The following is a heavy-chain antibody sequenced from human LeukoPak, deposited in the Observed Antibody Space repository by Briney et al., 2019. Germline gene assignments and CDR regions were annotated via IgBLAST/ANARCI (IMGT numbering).Heavy chain of an antibody. Sequence: GGSLRLSCAASGFTFSSYWMHWVRQAPGKGLVWVSGINYDGSDTRYADTVKGRFTISGDNAKSTLYLQMNSLRAEDTAVYYCQRDFMTAAGIHWGQGTLVTVSS. J-gene: IGHJ4*02. CDR3: QRDFMTAAGIH. D-gene: IGHD6-13*01. CDR2: INYDGSDT. CDR1: GFTFSSYW. V-gene: IGHV3-74*01.